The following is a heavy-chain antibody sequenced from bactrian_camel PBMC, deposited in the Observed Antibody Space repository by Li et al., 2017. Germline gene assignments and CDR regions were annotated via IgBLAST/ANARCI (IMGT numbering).Heavy chain of an antibody. CDR1: GTMSSSHC. CDR2: IDSDGRK. Sequence: HVQLVESGGGSVQSGGSLRLSCAVSGTMSSSHCMGWFRQAPGAEREGVAGIDSDGRKTYAASVEGRFTISQDNDKNTLSLQMNSLKPEDTAMYYCAAQERSCGTWRGGYVTSWGQGTQVTVS. D-gene: IGHD2*01. V-gene: IGHV3S53*01. CDR3: AAQERSCGTWRGGYVTS. J-gene: IGHJ4*01.